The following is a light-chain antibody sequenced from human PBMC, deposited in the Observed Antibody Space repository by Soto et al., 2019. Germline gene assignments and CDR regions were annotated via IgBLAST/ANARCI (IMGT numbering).Light chain of an antibody. Sequence: DIQMTQSPSSLSACVGDRVTITCRASQSISSYLNWYQQKPGKAPKLLIYAASSLQSWVPSRFSGSESGTDFTLTISSLQPEDCATYYCQQSYSTRYTFGQGTKLEIK. CDR2: AAS. V-gene: IGKV1-39*01. CDR3: QQSYSTRYT. CDR1: QSISSY. J-gene: IGKJ2*01.